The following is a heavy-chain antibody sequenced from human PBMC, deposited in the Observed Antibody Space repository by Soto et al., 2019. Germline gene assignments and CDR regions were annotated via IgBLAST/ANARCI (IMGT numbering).Heavy chain of an antibody. CDR2: ISAYNGNT. V-gene: IGHV1-18*04. CDR3: TRERYCSSTSCYIYYYYYGMDV. CDR1: GYTFTSYG. J-gene: IGHJ6*02. Sequence: ASGKVSCKASGYTFTSYGISWERQAPGQVLEWMGWISAYNGNTNYAQKLQGRVTMTTDTSTSTAYMELRSLRSDDTAVYYCTRERYCSSTSCYIYYYYYGMDVWGQGTTVTVSS. D-gene: IGHD2-2*01.